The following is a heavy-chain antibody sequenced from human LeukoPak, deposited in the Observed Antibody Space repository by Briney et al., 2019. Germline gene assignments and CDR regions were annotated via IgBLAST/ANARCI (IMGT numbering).Heavy chain of an antibody. CDR3: ARDLSAPLKYYYDSSGSYYFDY. J-gene: IGHJ4*02. CDR1: GGSISSGSYY. Sequence: SETLSLTCTVSGGSISSGSYYWSWIRQPAGRGLEWMGRIYTSGGTNYNPSLTSLANISVATSTNQFSLKLSSVTAADTAVYYCARDLSAPLKYYYDSSGSYYFDYWGQGTLVTVSS. CDR2: IYTSGGT. V-gene: IGHV4-61*02. D-gene: IGHD3-22*01.